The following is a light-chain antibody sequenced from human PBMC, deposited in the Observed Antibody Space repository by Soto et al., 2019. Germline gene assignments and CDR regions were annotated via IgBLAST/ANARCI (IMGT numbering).Light chain of an antibody. CDR3: QQYNNWPPIT. Sequence: EIVLTQSPGTLSLSQGERATLSCRASQSVSSRLAWYQQKPGQAPRLLISGASSRATGIPDRFSGSGSATDFTLTISSLQSEDFAVYYCQQYNNWPPITFGQGTRLEIK. CDR1: QSVSSR. V-gene: IGKV3D-15*01. CDR2: GAS. J-gene: IGKJ5*01.